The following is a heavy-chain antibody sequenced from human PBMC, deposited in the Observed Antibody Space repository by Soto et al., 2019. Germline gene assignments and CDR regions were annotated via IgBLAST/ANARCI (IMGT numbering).Heavy chain of an antibody. V-gene: IGHV1-18*01. CDR3: ARDLAVGLVDY. Sequence: QVQLVQSGAEVKKPGASVKVSCKASGYTFTSYGISWVQQAPGQGLEWMGWISAYNGNTNYAQKLQGRVTMTTDTSTSKASMELRSLRSDDTAVDYCARDLAVGLVDYWGQGTLVTVSS. CDR2: ISAYNGNT. J-gene: IGHJ4*02. CDR1: GYTFTSYG. D-gene: IGHD6-19*01.